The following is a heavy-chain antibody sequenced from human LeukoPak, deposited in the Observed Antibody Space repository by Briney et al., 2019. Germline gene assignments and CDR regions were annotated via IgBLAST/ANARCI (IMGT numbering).Heavy chain of an antibody. J-gene: IGHJ4*02. D-gene: IGHD7-27*01. CDR1: GFTFSSYA. Sequence: GGSLRLSCAASGFTFSSYAMSWVRQAPGKGLQWVSSISGSGDSTYYADSVKGRFTISRDNSNNTLYLQMNSLRAEDTAVYYCARPTNWGSGDSWGQGTLVTVSS. CDR3: ARPTNWGSGDS. CDR2: ISGSGDST. V-gene: IGHV3-23*01.